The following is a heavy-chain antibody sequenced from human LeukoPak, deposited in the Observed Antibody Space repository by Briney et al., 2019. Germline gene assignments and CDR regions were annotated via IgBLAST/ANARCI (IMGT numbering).Heavy chain of an antibody. V-gene: IGHV3-48*03. J-gene: IGHJ4*02. CDR1: GFTFSSFE. D-gene: IGHD1-26*01. CDR3: ARGGPSGSYHDY. CDR2: IRSTGNTM. Sequence: GGSLRLSCAASGFTFSSFEMHWVRQAPGKGLEWISYIRSTGNTMYYADSVKGRFTISRDNAKNSLYLQMNNLSAEDTAVYYCARGGPSGSYHDYWGRGTLVTVSS.